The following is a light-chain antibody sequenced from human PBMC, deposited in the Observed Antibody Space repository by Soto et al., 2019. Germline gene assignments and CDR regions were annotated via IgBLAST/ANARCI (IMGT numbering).Light chain of an antibody. CDR1: QSVSSN. CDR2: GAS. V-gene: IGKV3-15*01. Sequence: EIVMTQALFILLMTTGERATLSCRASQSVSSNLAWYQQKPGQAPRLLIYGASTRATGVPARFSGSGSGTEFTLTISSLQSEDFVVYYCQQYDNWPFTFGPGTKVDIK. J-gene: IGKJ3*01. CDR3: QQYDNWPFT.